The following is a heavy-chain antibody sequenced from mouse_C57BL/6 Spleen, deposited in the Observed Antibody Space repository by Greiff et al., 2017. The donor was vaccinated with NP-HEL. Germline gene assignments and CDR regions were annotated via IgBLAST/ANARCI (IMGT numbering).Heavy chain of an antibody. CDR2: ISSGSSTI. D-gene: IGHD1-1*01. CDR3: AKKDYGSILFDY. Sequence: EVKLVESGGGLVKPGGSLKLSCAASGFTFSDYGMHWVRQAPEKGLEWVAYISSGSSTIYYADTVKGRFTISRDNAKNTLFLQMTRLRSEDAAMYYCAKKDYGSILFDYWGQGTTLTVSS. V-gene: IGHV5-17*01. J-gene: IGHJ2*01. CDR1: GFTFSDYG.